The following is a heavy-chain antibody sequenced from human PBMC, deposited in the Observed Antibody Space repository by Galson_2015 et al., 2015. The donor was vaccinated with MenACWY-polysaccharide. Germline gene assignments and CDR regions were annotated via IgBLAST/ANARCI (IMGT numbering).Heavy chain of an antibody. J-gene: IGHJ4*02. D-gene: IGHD6-13*01. Sequence: LSCAASGFPFSTYAMNWVRQAPGKGLEWVSTISSSGGNTYYADSVKGRFTISRDNSKNTLSLQMNSLRTEDTAVYYCAKGLRGPAAGTDYFDYWGQGTLVTVSS. V-gene: IGHV3-23*01. CDR3: AKGLRGPAAGTDYFDY. CDR1: GFPFSTYA. CDR2: ISSSGGNT.